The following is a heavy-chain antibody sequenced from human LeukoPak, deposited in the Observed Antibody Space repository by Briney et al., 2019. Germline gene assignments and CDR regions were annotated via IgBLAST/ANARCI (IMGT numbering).Heavy chain of an antibody. J-gene: IGHJ6*01. D-gene: IGHD1-26*01. V-gene: IGHV3-7*01. CDR3: ARQSGSYSYAMDV. Sequence: GSLRLSCSASGFTFSNYWMTWVRQAPGKGLEWVANIKQDGIAKFYVDSVKGRFSISRDNAENSMYLQMDSLRAEDMAVYYCARQSGSYSYAMDVWGQGTTVTVFS. CDR1: GFTFSNYW. CDR2: IKQDGIAK.